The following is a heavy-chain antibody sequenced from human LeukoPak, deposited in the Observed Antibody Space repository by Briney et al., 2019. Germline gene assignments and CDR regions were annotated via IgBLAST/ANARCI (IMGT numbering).Heavy chain of an antibody. D-gene: IGHD5-18*01. V-gene: IGHV1-8*01. CDR3: ARWVDSYGYDETFDY. CDR1: GYTFTSYD. CDR2: MNPNSGNT. Sequence: ASVKVSCKASGYTFTSYDINWVRQPTGQGLEWMGWMNPNSGNTGYAQKFQGRVTMTRNTSISTAYMELSSLRSEDTAVYYCARWVDSYGYDETFDYWGQGTLVTVSS. J-gene: IGHJ4*02.